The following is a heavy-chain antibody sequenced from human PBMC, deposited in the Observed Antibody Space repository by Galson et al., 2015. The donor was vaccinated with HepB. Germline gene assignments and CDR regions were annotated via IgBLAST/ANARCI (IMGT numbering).Heavy chain of an antibody. D-gene: IGHD6-13*01. CDR3: AKARQLAVFDY. V-gene: IGHV3-23*01. CDR1: GFTFSNYA. Sequence: SLRLSCAASGFTFSNYAMSWVRQAPGKGLEWVSAISGSGGSTYYADSVKGRFTISRDSSKNALYLQMNSLRAEDTAVYYCAKARQLAVFDYWGQGTLVTVSS. J-gene: IGHJ4*02. CDR2: ISGSGGST.